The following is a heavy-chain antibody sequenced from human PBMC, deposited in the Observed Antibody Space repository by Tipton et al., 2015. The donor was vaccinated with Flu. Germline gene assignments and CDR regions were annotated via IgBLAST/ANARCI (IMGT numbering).Heavy chain of an antibody. CDR3: ARSGSYHHYYFDL. V-gene: IGHV4-39*07. D-gene: IGHD1-26*01. Sequence: TLSLTCTVSGGSISSSSYYWGWIRQPPGKGLEWIGSIYYSGSTYYNPSLKSRVTISVDTSRNQFSLSLTSVTAADAAIYYCARSGSYHHYYFDLWGRGTLVSVSS. J-gene: IGHJ2*01. CDR2: IYYSGST. CDR1: GGSISSSSYY.